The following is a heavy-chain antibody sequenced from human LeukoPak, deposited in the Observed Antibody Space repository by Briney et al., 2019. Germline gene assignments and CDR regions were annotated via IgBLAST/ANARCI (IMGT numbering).Heavy chain of an antibody. V-gene: IGHV4-34*01. CDR1: GGSFSGYY. CDR2: INHSGST. J-gene: IGHJ5*02. Sequence: NPSETLSLTCAVYGGSFSGYYWSWIRQPPGKGLEWIGEINHSGSTNYNPSLKSRVTISVDTSKNQFSLKLSSVTAADTAVYYCARGISSAGPYNWFDPWGQGTLVTVSS. CDR3: ARGISSAGPYNWFDP. D-gene: IGHD6-13*01.